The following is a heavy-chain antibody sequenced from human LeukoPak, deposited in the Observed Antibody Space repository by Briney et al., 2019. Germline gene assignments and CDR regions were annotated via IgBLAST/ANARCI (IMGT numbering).Heavy chain of an antibody. Sequence: EASVKVSCKASGYTFTSYYMHWVRQAPGQGLEWMGIINPSGGSTSYAQKFQGRVTMTRDTSTSTVYMELSSLRSEDTAVYYCARLDVWGSYRKNGYFDYWGQGTLVTVSS. CDR2: INPSGGST. J-gene: IGHJ4*02. CDR1: GYTFTSYY. V-gene: IGHV1-46*01. CDR3: ARLDVWGSYRKNGYFDY. D-gene: IGHD3-16*02.